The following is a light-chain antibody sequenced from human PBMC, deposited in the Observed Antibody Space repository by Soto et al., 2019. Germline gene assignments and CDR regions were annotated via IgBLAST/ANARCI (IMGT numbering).Light chain of an antibody. CDR1: SSDVGGYNF. CDR3: SSYSRSSIPV. J-gene: IGLJ1*01. Sequence: QSVLTQPASVSGSRGQSITISCTGTSSDVGGYNFVSWYQQHPGRAPKLIIYDVSDRPSGVSNRFSGSKSGDTASLTISGLQADDEADYYCSSYSRSSIPVFRTGTKLTVL. V-gene: IGLV2-14*03. CDR2: DVS.